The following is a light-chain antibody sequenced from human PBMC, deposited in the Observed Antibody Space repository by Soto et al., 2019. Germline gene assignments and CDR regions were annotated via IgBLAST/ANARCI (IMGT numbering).Light chain of an antibody. V-gene: IGLV4-69*01. CDR1: SGHSSYA. CDR3: QTWGTGTRGV. J-gene: IGLJ3*02. CDR2: LNSDGSH. Sequence: QLVLTQSPSASASLGASVKLTCTLSSGHSSYAIAWHQQRPEKGPRYLMKLNSDGSHSKGDGIPDRFSGSSSGAERYLTISSLQSEDEADYYCQTWGTGTRGVFGGGTKLTVL.